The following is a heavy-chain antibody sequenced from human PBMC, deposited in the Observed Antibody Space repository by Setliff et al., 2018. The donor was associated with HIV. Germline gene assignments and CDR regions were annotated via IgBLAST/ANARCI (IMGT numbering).Heavy chain of an antibody. CDR1: GGSFSGNY. CDR2: INHSANT. CDR3: ARGGRDGIA. V-gene: IGHV4-34*01. D-gene: IGHD2-21*01. J-gene: IGHJ5*02. Sequence: PSETLSLTCAVYGGSFSGNYWNWIRQPPGKGLEWIGEINHSANTNYSPSLKSRVTMSVDTSKNQFSLKLNSVTAADTAVYYCARGGRDGIAWGQGTLVTVSS.